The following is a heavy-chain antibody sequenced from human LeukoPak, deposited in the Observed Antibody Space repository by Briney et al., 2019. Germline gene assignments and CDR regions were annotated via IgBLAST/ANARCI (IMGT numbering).Heavy chain of an antibody. J-gene: IGHJ6*02. CDR2: INPSGGST. CDR1: GYTFTSYY. Sequence: ASVKVSCRASGYTFTSYYMHWVRQAPGQGLEWMGIINPSGGSTSYAQKFQGRVTMTRDTSTSTVYMELSSLRSEDTAVYYCARDKRTGTYYYGMDVWGQGTTVTVSS. CDR3: ARDKRTGTYYYGMDV. D-gene: IGHD1-1*01. V-gene: IGHV1-46*01.